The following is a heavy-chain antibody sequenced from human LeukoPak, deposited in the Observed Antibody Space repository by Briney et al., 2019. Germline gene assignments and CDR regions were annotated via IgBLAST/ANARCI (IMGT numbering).Heavy chain of an antibody. Sequence: ASVKVSCKASGYIFSNYDINWVRQATGQGLEWMGWMNPNSGNIGYAQKFQGRVTITKNTSINTAYMDLSRLTPEDTAVYYCAREGLDYWGQGTLVTVSS. J-gene: IGHJ4*02. V-gene: IGHV1-8*03. CDR2: MNPNSGNI. CDR1: GYIFSNYD. CDR3: AREGLDY.